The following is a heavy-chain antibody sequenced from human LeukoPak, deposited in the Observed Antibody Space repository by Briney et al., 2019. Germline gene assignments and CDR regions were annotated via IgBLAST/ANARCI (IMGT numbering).Heavy chain of an antibody. V-gene: IGHV1-18*04. CDR3: ARDGAIVVVTAIIDY. CDR2: ISAYNGNT. D-gene: IGHD2-21*02. J-gene: IGHJ4*02. Sequence: ASVKVSCKASGYTLTGYYMHWVRQAPGQGLEWMGWISAYNGNTNYAQKLQGRVTMTTDTSTSTAYMELRSLRSDDTAVYYCARDGAIVVVTAIIDYWGQGTLVTVSS. CDR1: GYTLTGYY.